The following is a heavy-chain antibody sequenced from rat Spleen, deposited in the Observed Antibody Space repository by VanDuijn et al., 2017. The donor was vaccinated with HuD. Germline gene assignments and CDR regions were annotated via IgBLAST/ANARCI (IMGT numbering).Heavy chain of an antibody. Sequence: EVQLQESGPGLVKPSQSLSLTCSVTGYSITSNYWGWIRKFPGNKMEWIGHISYSGSTSYNPSLKSRISITRDTSKNQFFLQLNSVTTEDTATYHCAGLMYTPDYLGVMNVWGQGASVTVSS. CDR1: GYSITSNY. CDR2: ISYSGST. D-gene: IGHD1-6*01. V-gene: IGHV3-1*01. J-gene: IGHJ4*01. CDR3: AGLMYTPDYLGVMNV.